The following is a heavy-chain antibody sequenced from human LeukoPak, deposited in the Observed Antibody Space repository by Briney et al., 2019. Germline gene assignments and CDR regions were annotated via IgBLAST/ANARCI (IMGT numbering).Heavy chain of an antibody. J-gene: IGHJ6*03. CDR2: FDPEDGET. V-gene: IGHV1-24*01. Sequence: ASVKVSCKVSGYTLTELSMHWVRQAPGKGLEWMGGFDPEDGETIYAQKFQGRVTMTEDTSTDTAYMELSSLRSEDTAVYYCATVNFRGGNSRYYYYMDVWGKGTTVTVSS. D-gene: IGHD4-23*01. CDR1: GYTLTELS. CDR3: ATVNFRGGNSRYYYYMDV.